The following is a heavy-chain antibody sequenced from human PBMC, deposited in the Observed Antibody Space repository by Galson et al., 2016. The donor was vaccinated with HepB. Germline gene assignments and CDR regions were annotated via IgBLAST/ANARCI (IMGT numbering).Heavy chain of an antibody. CDR2: ISYSGST. CDR1: GGSISSGSYY. Sequence: TLSLTCTVSGGSISSGSYYWSWIRQHPGRGLEWIGYISYSGSTYYNPSFKSRVTISINTSENQFSLKLSSVTAADAAVYYCARREGNYSGKFYYFDYLGQGTLVTVSS. CDR3: ARREGNYSGKFYYFDY. V-gene: IGHV4-31*03. D-gene: IGHD4-23*01. J-gene: IGHJ4*02.